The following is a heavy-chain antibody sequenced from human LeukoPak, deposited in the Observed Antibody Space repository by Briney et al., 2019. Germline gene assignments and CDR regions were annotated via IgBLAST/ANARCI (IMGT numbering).Heavy chain of an antibody. CDR1: GGSISSYY. CDR2: IYYSGST. Sequence: SETLSLTCTVSGGSISSYYWSWIRQPPGKGLEWIGYIYYSGSTNYKPSLKSRVTISVDTSKNQFSLKLSSVTAADTAVYYCARGGFWSGYYWGQGTLVTVSS. V-gene: IGHV4-59*01. J-gene: IGHJ4*02. CDR3: ARGGFWSGYY. D-gene: IGHD3-3*01.